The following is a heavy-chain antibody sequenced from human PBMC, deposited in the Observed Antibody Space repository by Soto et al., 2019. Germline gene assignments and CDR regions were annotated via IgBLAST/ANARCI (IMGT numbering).Heavy chain of an antibody. CDR2: IIPIFGTA. V-gene: IGHV1-69*13. Sequence: GASVKVSCKASGYTFTSYAMNWVRQAPGQGLEWMGGIIPIFGTANYAQKFQGRVTITADESTSTAYMELSSLRAEDTAVYYCARERGYSGYDSGPFDIWGQGTMVTVSS. D-gene: IGHD5-12*01. CDR3: ARERGYSGYDSGPFDI. J-gene: IGHJ3*02. CDR1: GYTFTSYA.